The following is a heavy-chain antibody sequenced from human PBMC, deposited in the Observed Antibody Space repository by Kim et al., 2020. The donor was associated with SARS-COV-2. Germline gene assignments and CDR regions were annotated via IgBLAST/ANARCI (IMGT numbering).Heavy chain of an antibody. Sequence: NPSLRRRVTISVDTSKNQFSLKLSSVTAADTAVYYCARTPYYYGSGSFNYWGQGTLVTVSS. V-gene: IGHV4-31*02. J-gene: IGHJ4*02. D-gene: IGHD3-10*01. CDR3: ARTPYYYGSGSFNY.